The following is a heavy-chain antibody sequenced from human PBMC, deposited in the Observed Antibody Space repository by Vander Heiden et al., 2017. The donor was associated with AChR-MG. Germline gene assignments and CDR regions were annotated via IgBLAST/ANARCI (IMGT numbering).Heavy chain of an antibody. CDR3: ARIYCTNGVCYRRYYYYGMDV. CDR2: IIPIVGTA. D-gene: IGHD2-8*01. J-gene: IGHJ6*02. Sequence: QVQLVQSGAEVKKPGSSVKVSCQASGGTFSSYAISWVRQAPVQGLEWMGGIIPIVGTANYAQKFQGRVTITADESTSTAYMELSSLRSEDTAVYYCARIYCTNGVCYRRYYYYGMDVWGQGTTVTVSS. CDR1: GGTFSSYA. V-gene: IGHV1-69*01.